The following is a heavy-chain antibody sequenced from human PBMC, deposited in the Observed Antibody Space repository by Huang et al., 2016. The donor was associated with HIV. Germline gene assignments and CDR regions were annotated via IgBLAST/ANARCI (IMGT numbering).Heavy chain of an antibody. CDR3: VRDPRIQSWLNYFDY. CDR2: INSEGSSA. J-gene: IGHJ4*02. CDR1: GFTFSSYW. Sequence: EVQLVESGGGLVQPGGSLRLSCAASGFTFSSYWMQWVRQAHGKGMVLVSRINSEGSSAGYADSGKGRFTISRYNAKNTLYLQMNSLRAEDTAVYYCVRDPRIQSWLNYFDYWGQGTLVSVSS. V-gene: IGHV3-74*01. D-gene: IGHD3-22*01.